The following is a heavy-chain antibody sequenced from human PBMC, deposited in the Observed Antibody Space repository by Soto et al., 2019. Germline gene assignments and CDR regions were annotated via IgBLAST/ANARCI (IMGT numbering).Heavy chain of an antibody. V-gene: IGHV3-7*01. CDR1: GFTFSSYW. CDR3: AREIGVDDYIWGTSQGDY. D-gene: IGHD3-16*01. CDR2: IKQDGSEK. J-gene: IGHJ4*02. Sequence: GGSLRLSCAASGFTFSSYWMSWVRQAPGKGLEWVANIKQDGSEKYYVDSVKGRFTISRDNAKNSLYLQMNSLRAEDTAVYYCAREIGVDDYIWGTSQGDYWGQGTLVTVSS.